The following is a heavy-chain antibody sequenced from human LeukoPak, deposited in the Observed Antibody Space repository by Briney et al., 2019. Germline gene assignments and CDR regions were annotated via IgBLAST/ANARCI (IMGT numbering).Heavy chain of an antibody. CDR2: ISGDAGRT. J-gene: IGHJ6*04. D-gene: IGHD3-10*02. V-gene: IGHV3-23*01. CDR1: GFTFSSYG. Sequence: GGSLRLSCAASGFTFSSYGMNWVRQAPGKGLEWVSGISGDAGRTYYADSVKGRFTIYRDNSKNTLYLQMNSLRAEDTAVYYCAELGITMIGGVWGKGTTVTISS. CDR3: AELGITMIGGV.